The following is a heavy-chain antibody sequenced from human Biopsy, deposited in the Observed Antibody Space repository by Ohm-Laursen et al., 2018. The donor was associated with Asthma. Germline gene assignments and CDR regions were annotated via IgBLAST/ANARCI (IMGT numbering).Heavy chain of an antibody. Sequence: GTLSLICTVSGGSITSSSYYWGWIRQPPGKGMEWIGSMYHSGSPYYHPSLKSRATISVDTSKNQLSLKMSSVTAADTAVYFCVRHQYSSSWSTFDYWGQGALVTVSS. J-gene: IGHJ4*02. CDR1: GGSITSSSYY. D-gene: IGHD3-22*01. CDR3: VRHQYSSSWSTFDY. V-gene: IGHV4-39*01. CDR2: MYHSGSP.